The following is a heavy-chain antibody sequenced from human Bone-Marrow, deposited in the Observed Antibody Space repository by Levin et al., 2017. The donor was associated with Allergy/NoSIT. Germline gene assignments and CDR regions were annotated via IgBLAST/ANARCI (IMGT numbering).Heavy chain of an antibody. D-gene: IGHD6-13*01. V-gene: IGHV3-30*18. CDR1: EFPFNNYG. CDR2: ISSDGKYI. CDR3: VKVARDDQLVLDS. Sequence: PGGSLRLSCEGSEFPFNNYGLHWVRQAPGKGLEWVAVISSDGKYIYYADSVKGRFSISRDNSRNTLYVQMTNLRHDDTGVYYCVKVARDDQLVLDSWGQGTLVTVSS. J-gene: IGHJ5*02.